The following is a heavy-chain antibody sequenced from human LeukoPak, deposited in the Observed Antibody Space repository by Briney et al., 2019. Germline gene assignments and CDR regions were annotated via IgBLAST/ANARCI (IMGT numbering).Heavy chain of an antibody. Sequence: GGSLRLSCAASGFTFSNYWMHWVRQAPGKGLVWVSRINSDGSSTRYADSVKGRFTISRDNAKNTLYLQMNSLRAEDTAVYYCARVAGGNSPYYFDYWGQGTLVTVSS. CDR1: GFTFSNYW. V-gene: IGHV3-74*01. CDR2: INSDGSST. J-gene: IGHJ4*02. CDR3: ARVAGGNSPYYFDY. D-gene: IGHD4-23*01.